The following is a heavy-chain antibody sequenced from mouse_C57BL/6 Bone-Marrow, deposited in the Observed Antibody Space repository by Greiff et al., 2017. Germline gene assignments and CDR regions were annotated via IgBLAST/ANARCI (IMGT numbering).Heavy chain of an antibody. CDR3: ARGGTTVVAHWYFDV. J-gene: IGHJ1*03. D-gene: IGHD1-1*01. V-gene: IGHV3-6*01. Sequence: EVKLQESGPGLVKPSQSLSLTCSVTGYSITSGYYWNWIRQFPGNKLEWMGYISYDGSNNYNPSLKNRISITRDTSKNQFFLTLNSVTTEDTATYYCARGGTTVVAHWYFDVWGTGTTVTVSS. CDR2: ISYDGSN. CDR1: GYSITSGYY.